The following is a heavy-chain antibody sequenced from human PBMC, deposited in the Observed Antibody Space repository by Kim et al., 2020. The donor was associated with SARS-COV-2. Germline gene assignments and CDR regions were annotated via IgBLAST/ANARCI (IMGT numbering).Heavy chain of an antibody. CDR1: GFTFSSYA. D-gene: IGHD3-10*01. CDR3: ASGMVRGVITLGEN. CDR2: ISSNGGST. J-gene: IGHJ4*02. V-gene: IGHV3-64*01. Sequence: GGSLRLSCAASGFTFSSYAMHWVRQAPGKGLEYVSAISSNGGSTYYANSVKGRFTISRDNSKNTLYLQMGSLRAEDMAVYYCASGMVRGVITLGENWGQGTLVTVSS.